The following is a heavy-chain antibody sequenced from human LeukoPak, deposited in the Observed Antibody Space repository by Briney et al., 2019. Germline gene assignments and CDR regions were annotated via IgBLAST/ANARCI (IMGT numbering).Heavy chain of an antibody. CDR2: LRKDATYS. J-gene: IGHJ4*02. CDR3: GKDVELAAAGLLDY. CDR1: GSPFSIYG. Sequence: GGSLRLSCAASGSPFSIYGICWVRQTPDKGLQWVAYLRKDATYSNYADSVRGRFTTSRDNSKNTLDLQMSSLRAEDTAVYYCGKDVELAAAGLLDYWGQGTLVTVSS. D-gene: IGHD6-13*01. V-gene: IGHV3-30*02.